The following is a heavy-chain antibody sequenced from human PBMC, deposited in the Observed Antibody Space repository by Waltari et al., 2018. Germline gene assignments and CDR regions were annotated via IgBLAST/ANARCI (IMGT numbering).Heavy chain of an antibody. V-gene: IGHV4-34*01. CDR2: INYSGST. CDR3: AGTPVGVTFLYFDY. D-gene: IGHD1-26*01. Sequence: QVQLQQWGAGLLKPSETLSLTCAVYGGSFRGYYWSWIRPSPGKGLEWIGEINYSGSTNYNPSLKSRVTISIDTSKTQFSLELTSVTGADTAVYYCAGTPVGVTFLYFDYWGQGTLVTVSS. J-gene: IGHJ4*02. CDR1: GGSFRGYY.